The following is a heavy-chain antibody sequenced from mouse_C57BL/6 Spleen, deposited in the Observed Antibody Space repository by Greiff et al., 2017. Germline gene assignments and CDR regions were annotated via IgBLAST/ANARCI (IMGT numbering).Heavy chain of an antibody. CDR3: ARAYYDGSSPRYFDV. D-gene: IGHD1-1*01. Sequence: QVQLQQSGAELVKPGASVKISCKASGYAFSSYWMNWVKQRPGKGLEWIGQIYPGDGDTNYNGKFKGKATLTADKSSSTAYMQLSSLTSEDSAVYFCARAYYDGSSPRYFDVWGTGTTVTVSS. CDR1: GYAFSSYW. J-gene: IGHJ1*03. CDR2: IYPGDGDT. V-gene: IGHV1-80*01.